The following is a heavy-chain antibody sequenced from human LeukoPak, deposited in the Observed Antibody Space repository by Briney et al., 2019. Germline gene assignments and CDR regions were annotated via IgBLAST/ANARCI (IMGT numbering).Heavy chain of an antibody. D-gene: IGHD1-26*01. J-gene: IGHJ4*02. Sequence: SETLSLTCAVYGGSFSGYYWSWIRQPPGKGLEWIGEINHSGSTNYNPSLKSRVTISVDTSKNQFSLKLSSVTAADTAVYYCARGRPRSGSYHQMDYWGQGTLVTVSS. CDR1: GGSFSGYY. CDR2: INHSGST. CDR3: ARGRPRSGSYHQMDY. V-gene: IGHV4-34*01.